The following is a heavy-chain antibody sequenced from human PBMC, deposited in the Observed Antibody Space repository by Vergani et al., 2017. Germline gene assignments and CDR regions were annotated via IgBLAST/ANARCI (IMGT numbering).Heavy chain of an antibody. CDR3: ATPRLRFSDYYYYGMDV. CDR1: GYTLTELT. CDR2: FDPEDGET. Sequence: QVQRVQSGAEVKKPGASVKVSCKVSGYTLTELTMHWVRQAPGEGLEWMGGFDPEDGETIYAPKFQGRVTMTEDTSTDTAYMDLSSLRSEDTAVYYCATPRLRFSDYYYYGMDVWGQGTTVTVSS. V-gene: IGHV1-24*01. J-gene: IGHJ6*02. D-gene: IGHD5-12*01.